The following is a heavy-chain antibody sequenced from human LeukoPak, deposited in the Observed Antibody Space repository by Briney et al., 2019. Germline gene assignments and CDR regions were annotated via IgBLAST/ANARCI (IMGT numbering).Heavy chain of an antibody. Sequence: GASVKVSCKASGFTFTSSVMQWVRQARGQRLEWIGWIVVGSGNTNYAQKFQERVTITRDMSTSTAYMELSSLRSEDTAVYYCAADHSYGYSTWGQGTLVTVSS. V-gene: IGHV1-58*02. J-gene: IGHJ5*02. CDR1: GFTFTSSV. CDR2: IVVGSGNT. CDR3: AADHSYGYST. D-gene: IGHD4-17*01.